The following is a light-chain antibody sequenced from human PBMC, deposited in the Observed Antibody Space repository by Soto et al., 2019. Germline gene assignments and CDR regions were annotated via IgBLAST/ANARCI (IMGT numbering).Light chain of an antibody. Sequence: QSALTQPASVSGSPGQSITISCTGTHSDVGSYNLVSWYQQHPGKAPKVIIYEVSERPSGVSDRFSCSKSGNTASLMISGLQAEKESDYSCCSYAGSTNQTDVFGSGTKLTVL. CDR2: EVS. CDR3: CSYAGSTNQTDV. J-gene: IGLJ1*01. CDR1: HSDVGSYNL. V-gene: IGLV2-23*02.